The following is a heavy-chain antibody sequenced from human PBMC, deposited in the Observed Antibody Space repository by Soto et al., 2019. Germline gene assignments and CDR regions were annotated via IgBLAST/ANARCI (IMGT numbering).Heavy chain of an antibody. CDR3: ARMATILGSAFDI. CDR1: GVTFSSYA. D-gene: IGHD5-12*01. Sequence: ASVKVSCKASGVTFSSYAISWVRQAPGQGLEWMGGIIPIFGTANYAQKFQGRVTITADESTSTAYMELSSLRSEDTAVYYCARMATILGSAFDIWGQGTMVTVSS. J-gene: IGHJ3*02. V-gene: IGHV1-69*13. CDR2: IIPIFGTA.